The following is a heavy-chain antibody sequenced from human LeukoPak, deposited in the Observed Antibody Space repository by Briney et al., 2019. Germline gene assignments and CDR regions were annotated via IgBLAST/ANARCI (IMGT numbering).Heavy chain of an antibody. CDR2: ISYDGSNK. Sequence: GGSLRLSCAASGFTFSSYAMHWVRQAPGKGLEWVAVISYDGSNKYYADSVKGRFTISRDNSKNTLYLQMNSLRAADTAVYYCARDPVGGVRGVEYYFDYWGQGTLVTVSS. D-gene: IGHD3-10*01. V-gene: IGHV3-30*01. CDR3: ARDPVGGVRGVEYYFDY. CDR1: GFTFSSYA. J-gene: IGHJ4*02.